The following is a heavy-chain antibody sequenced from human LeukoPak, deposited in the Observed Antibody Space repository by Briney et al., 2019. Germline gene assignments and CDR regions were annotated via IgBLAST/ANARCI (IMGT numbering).Heavy chain of an antibody. CDR2: ISSSSII. Sequence: GGSLRLSCAASGFTFSSYSMNWVRQAPEKGLEWVSYISSSSIIYYADSVKGRFTISRDNAKNSLYLQMNSLRAEDTAVYYCARRTAGDCTGGSCYGFQHWGQGTLVTVSS. V-gene: IGHV3-48*04. CDR1: GFTFSSYS. CDR3: ARRTAGDCTGGSCYGFQH. J-gene: IGHJ1*01. D-gene: IGHD2-15*01.